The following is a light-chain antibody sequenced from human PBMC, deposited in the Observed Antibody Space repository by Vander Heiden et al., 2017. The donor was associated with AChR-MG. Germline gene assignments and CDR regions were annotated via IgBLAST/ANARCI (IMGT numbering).Light chain of an antibody. CDR1: ALPNKY. CDR3: QSIDITGKHRV. V-gene: IGLV3-10*01. CDR2: DDT. Sequence: SYELTQPPSVAVSPGQTARITCSGDALPNKYVYCYQHMSCQSPVLVIYDDTNRPSGIPERFSGSSSGTWATLTISGAQVEDEADYYCQSIDITGKHRVFGGGTKLTVL. J-gene: IGLJ3*02.